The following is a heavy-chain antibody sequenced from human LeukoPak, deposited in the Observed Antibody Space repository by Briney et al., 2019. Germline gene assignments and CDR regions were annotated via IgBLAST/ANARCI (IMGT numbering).Heavy chain of an antibody. D-gene: IGHD6-19*01. J-gene: IGHJ4*02. CDR2: IYPSDSDT. V-gene: IGHV5-51*01. Sequence: GESLQISCKGSGYSFTNYWLGWVRQMPGKGLEWMGIIYPSDSDTKYSPSFQGQVTISADKSISTAYLDWSSLRASDTAMYYCATTFGSSGWTFHYWGQGTLVTVSS. CDR1: GYSFTNYW. CDR3: ATTFGSSGWTFHY.